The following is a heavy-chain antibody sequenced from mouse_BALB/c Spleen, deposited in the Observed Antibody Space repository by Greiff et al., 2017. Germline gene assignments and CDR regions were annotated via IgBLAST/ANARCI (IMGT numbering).Heavy chain of an antibody. CDR3: ARRGTTTGYHAMDY. CDR1: GYAFSSYW. Sequence: QVQLQQSGAELVRPGSSVKISCKASGYAFSSYWMNWVKQRPGQGLEWIGQIYPGDGDTNYNGKFKGKATLTADKSSSTAYMQLSSLTSEDSAVYFCARRGTTTGYHAMDYWGQGTSVTVSS. D-gene: IGHD1-1*01. CDR2: IYPGDGDT. V-gene: IGHV1-80*01. J-gene: IGHJ4*01.